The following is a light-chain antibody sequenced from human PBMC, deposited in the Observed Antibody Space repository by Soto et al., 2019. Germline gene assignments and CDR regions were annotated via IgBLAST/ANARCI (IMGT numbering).Light chain of an antibody. Sequence: QSALTQPASVSGSPGQSITISCTGTSSDVGNYNLVSWYQFQPRKTPKLMISEDTKRPSGVSHRFSGSKSGNTASLTISGLQPEDEADYFCCSYAGIRTYVFGTGTKLTVL. V-gene: IGLV2-23*01. CDR3: CSYAGIRTYV. CDR2: EDT. CDR1: SSDVGNYNL. J-gene: IGLJ1*01.